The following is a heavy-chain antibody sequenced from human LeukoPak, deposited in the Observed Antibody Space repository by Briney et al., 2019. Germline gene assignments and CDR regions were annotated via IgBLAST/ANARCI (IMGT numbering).Heavy chain of an antibody. Sequence: GGSLRLSCTASGFSFGSYGMHWVRQAPGKGLQWISYISVSSSTINYADSVRGRFTTSRDNAKNSLFLQLTSLRAEDTGFYYCARGGYYYDAYDSVDYWGQGTLVTVSS. CDR1: GFSFGSYG. CDR3: ARGGYYYDAYDSVDY. CDR2: ISVSSSTI. V-gene: IGHV3-48*01. J-gene: IGHJ4*02. D-gene: IGHD3-22*01.